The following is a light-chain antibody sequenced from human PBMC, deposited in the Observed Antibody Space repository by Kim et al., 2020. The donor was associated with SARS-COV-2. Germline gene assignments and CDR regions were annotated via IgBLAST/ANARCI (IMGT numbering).Light chain of an antibody. CDR1: QGVGSQ. CDR3: QQRRFWPVT. Sequence: EVVLTQSPATLSLSPGEGATLSCRASQGVGSQLAWYQQKAGQAPRLVIYDASNRATGIPARFSGRGSGTDFTLTISSLEPEDFAVYFCQQRRFWPVTFGQGTKVEIK. J-gene: IGKJ1*01. V-gene: IGKV3-11*01. CDR2: DAS.